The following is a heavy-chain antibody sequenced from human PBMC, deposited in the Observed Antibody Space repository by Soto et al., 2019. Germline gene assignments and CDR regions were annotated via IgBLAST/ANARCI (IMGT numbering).Heavy chain of an antibody. Sequence: EVQLVESGGGLVQPGRSLRLSCAAAGFTFDDYAMHWVRQAPGKGLEWVSGISWNSGSIGYADSVKGRFTISRDNAKNSLYLQMNSLRAEDTALYYCAKDGLPFPWGQGTLVTVSS. J-gene: IGHJ5*02. CDR1: GFTFDDYA. V-gene: IGHV3-9*01. CDR3: AKDGLPFP. CDR2: ISWNSGSI.